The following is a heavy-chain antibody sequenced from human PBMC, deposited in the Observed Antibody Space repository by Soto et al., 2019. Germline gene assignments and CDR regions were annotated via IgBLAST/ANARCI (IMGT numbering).Heavy chain of an antibody. V-gene: IGHV1-69*01. CDR2: IIPLFGTT. Sequence: QVQGLQSGVEVGRPGSSVKVSCKASGDTFKNCVISWVRQAPGQGLEWMGGIIPLFGTTDFAQRFQGRLTITTDESTTTAYMELSRLRSEDTATYYCAAELGFGKLSVVWGQGTTVIVSS. CDR3: AAELGFGKLSVV. D-gene: IGHD3-10*01. CDR1: GDTFKNCV. J-gene: IGHJ6*02.